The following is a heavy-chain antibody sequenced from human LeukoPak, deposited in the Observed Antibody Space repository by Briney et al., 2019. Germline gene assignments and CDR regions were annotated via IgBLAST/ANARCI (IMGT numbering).Heavy chain of an antibody. CDR2: IYPGDSDT. CDR1: GYSFTSYW. CDR3: ARRLAAAGTGFDY. V-gene: IGHV5-51*01. D-gene: IGHD6-13*01. Sequence: GESLKISCKGSGYSFTSYWIGWVRQMPGKGLEWMGIIYPGDSDTIYSPSFQGQVTISADKSISTAYLQWSSLKASDTAMYYCARRLAAAGTGFDYWGQGTLVTVSS. J-gene: IGHJ4*02.